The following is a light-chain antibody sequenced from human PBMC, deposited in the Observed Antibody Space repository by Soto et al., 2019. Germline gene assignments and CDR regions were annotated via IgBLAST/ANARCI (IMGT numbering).Light chain of an antibody. CDR3: SSYTSSSPYV. CDR2: EVS. V-gene: IGLV2-14*01. Sequence: QSAPTQPASVSGSPGQSITISCTGTISDVGGYNYVSWYQQHPGKAPKLMIYEVSNRPSGVSNRFSGSKSGNTASLTISGLQAEDEADYYCSSYTSSSPYVFGTGTKVTVL. CDR1: ISDVGGYNY. J-gene: IGLJ1*01.